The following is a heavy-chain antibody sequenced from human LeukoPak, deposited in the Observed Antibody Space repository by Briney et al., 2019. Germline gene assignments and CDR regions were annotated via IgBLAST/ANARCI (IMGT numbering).Heavy chain of an antibody. Sequence: ASVKVSCKASGGTFSSYAMSWVRQAPGKGLEWASAISGSGGSTYYADSVKGRFTISRDNSKNTLYLQMNSLRAEDTAVYYCATPSYYGDGYYFDYWGQGTLVTVSS. J-gene: IGHJ4*02. CDR3: ATPSYYGDGYYFDY. CDR1: GGTFSSYA. D-gene: IGHD4-17*01. CDR2: ISGSGGST. V-gene: IGHV3-23*01.